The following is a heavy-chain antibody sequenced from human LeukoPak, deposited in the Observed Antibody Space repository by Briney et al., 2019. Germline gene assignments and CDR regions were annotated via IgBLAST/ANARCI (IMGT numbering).Heavy chain of an antibody. CDR3: ARGGIAARPVDY. CDR2: IIPIFGTA. J-gene: IGHJ4*02. Sequence: SVKVTCKASGGTFSSYAISWVRQAPGQGLEWMGGIIPIFGTANYAQKFQGRVTITADESTSTAYMELSSLRSEDTAVYYCARGGIAARPVDYWGQGTLVTVSS. D-gene: IGHD6-6*01. CDR1: GGTFSSYA. V-gene: IGHV1-69*13.